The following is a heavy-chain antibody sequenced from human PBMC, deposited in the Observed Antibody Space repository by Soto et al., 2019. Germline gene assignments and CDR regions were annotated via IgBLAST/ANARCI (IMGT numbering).Heavy chain of an antibody. J-gene: IGHJ4*02. CDR3: ARGLSVTVTTPSYYFDY. CDR2: IYYSGST. V-gene: IGHV4-30-4*01. CDR1: GGSISSGDYC. D-gene: IGHD4-17*01. Sequence: SETLSLTCTVSGGSISSGDYCWSWIRQPPGKGLEWIGYIYYSGSTYYNPSLKSRVTMSVDTSKNQFSLKLSSVTAADTAVYYCARGLSVTVTTPSYYFDYWGQGTLVTSPQ.